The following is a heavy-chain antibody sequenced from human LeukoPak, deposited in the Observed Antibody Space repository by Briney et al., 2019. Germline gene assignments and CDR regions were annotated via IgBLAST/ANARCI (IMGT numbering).Heavy chain of an antibody. D-gene: IGHD3-22*01. J-gene: IGHJ4*02. V-gene: IGHV4-34*01. CDR2: INHSGSA. CDR1: GASVGSAGYY. CDR3: ARGRRYYYDSSGYYFLDY. Sequence: SETLSLTCTVSGASVGSAGYYWSWIRQPPGKGLEWIGEINHSGSANYNPSLKSRVTISVDTSKNQSPLKLSSVTAADTAVYYCARGRRYYYDSSGYYFLDYWGQGTLVTVSS.